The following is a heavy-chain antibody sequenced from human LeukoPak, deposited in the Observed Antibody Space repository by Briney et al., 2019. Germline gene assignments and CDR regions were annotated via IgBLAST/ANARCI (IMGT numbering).Heavy chain of an antibody. V-gene: IGHV3-30*14. D-gene: IGHD1-26*01. CDR1: GFTFSNYA. CDR3: VRQPDSARYGFDF. Sequence: GGSLRLSCAASGFTFSNYAIHWVRQAPGKGLEWVAVISYDGSNKYYADSVKGRFTISRESAKNSLYLQMNSLRAEDTAVYYCVRQPDSARYGFDFWGQGTLVTVSS. CDR2: ISYDGSNK. J-gene: IGHJ4*02.